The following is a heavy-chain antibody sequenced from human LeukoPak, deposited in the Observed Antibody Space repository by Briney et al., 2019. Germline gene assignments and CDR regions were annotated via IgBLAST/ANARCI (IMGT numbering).Heavy chain of an antibody. J-gene: IGHJ3*02. Sequence: PGGSLRLSCAASGFTVSSNYMSWVRQAPGKGLEWVSVIYSGGSTYYADSVKGRFTISRDNSKNTLYLQMNSLRAEDTAVYYCARGDYGDPDVFDIWGQGTMVTVSS. CDR2: IYSGGST. CDR1: GFTVSSNY. V-gene: IGHV3-66*01. D-gene: IGHD4-17*01. CDR3: ARGDYGDPDVFDI.